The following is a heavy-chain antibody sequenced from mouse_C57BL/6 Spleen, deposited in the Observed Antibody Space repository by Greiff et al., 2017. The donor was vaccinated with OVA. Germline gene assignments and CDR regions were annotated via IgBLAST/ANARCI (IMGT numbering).Heavy chain of an antibody. Sequence: VQLQQSGPGLVQPSQSLSITCTVSGFSLTSYGVHWVRQSPGKGLEWLGVIWSGGSTDYNAAFISRLSISKDNSKSQVFFKMNSLQADDTAIYYCARGLRRYAMDYWGQGTSVTVSS. CDR3: ARGLRRYAMDY. J-gene: IGHJ4*01. CDR1: GFSLTSYG. V-gene: IGHV2-2*01. D-gene: IGHD2-2*01. CDR2: IWSGGST.